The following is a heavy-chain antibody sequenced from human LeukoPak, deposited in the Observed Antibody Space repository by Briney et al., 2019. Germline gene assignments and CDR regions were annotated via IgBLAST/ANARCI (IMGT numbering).Heavy chain of an antibody. V-gene: IGHV4-38-2*01. J-gene: IGHJ4*02. CDR2: IYHSGST. CDR3: ASLNWLLLITRYSSNEVVDEVVDY. Sequence: SETLSLTCAVSGYSISSGYYWGWIRQPPGKGLEWIGSIYHSGSTDYNPSPKSRVTISVDTSKNQFSLKLSSVTAADTAVYYCASLNWLLLITRYSSNEVVDEVVDYWGQGTLVTVSS. D-gene: IGHD3-22*01. CDR1: GYSISSGYY.